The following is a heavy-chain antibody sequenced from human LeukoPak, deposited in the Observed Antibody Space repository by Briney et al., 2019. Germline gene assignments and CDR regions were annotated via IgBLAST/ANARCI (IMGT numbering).Heavy chain of an antibody. Sequence: GGTLRLSCAASGFTFSSYGMSWVRQAPGKGLEWVSAISGSGGSTYYADSVKGRFTISRDNSRSSLYLQMDNLRADDTAVYYCANFGPLFRSLNFWSQGALVTVSS. J-gene: IGHJ4*02. CDR1: GFTFSSYG. CDR2: ISGSGGST. CDR3: ANFGPLFRSLNF. V-gene: IGHV3-23*01. D-gene: IGHD3-10*01.